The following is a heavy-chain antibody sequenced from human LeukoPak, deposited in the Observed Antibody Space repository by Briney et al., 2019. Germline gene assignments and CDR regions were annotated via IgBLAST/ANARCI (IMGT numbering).Heavy chain of an antibody. D-gene: IGHD2-15*01. J-gene: IGHJ4*02. CDR1: GASLNIHY. CDR3: ARALNPLPGTYYFDY. V-gene: IGHV4-4*07. Sequence: PSETLSLTCSVSGASLNIHYWTWMRPPAGGGVEWSGRIYISGSTNYSPSLESRVTMSDDTSKNQYSLILIAVTAANTAVYYCARALNPLPGTYYFDYWGQGTLATVSS. CDR2: IYISGST.